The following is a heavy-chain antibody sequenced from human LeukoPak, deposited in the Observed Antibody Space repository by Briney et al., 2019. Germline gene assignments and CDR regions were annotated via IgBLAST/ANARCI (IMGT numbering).Heavy chain of an antibody. CDR2: ISSVGSST. V-gene: IGHV3-11*01. Sequence: GGSLRLSCAASGFTFSGDYMSWIRQAPGKGLEWVTYISSVGSSTVYADSVKGRFTISRDNTKSSLFLQMNSLRAEDTAVYYCARARGAGPGAHFDYWGQGTPVIVSS. J-gene: IGHJ4*02. CDR3: ARARGAGPGAHFDY. D-gene: IGHD3-10*01. CDR1: GFTFSGDY.